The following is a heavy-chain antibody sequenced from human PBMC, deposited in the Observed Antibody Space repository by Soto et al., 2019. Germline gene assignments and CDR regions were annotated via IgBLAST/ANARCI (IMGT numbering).Heavy chain of an antibody. CDR1: GGSISSYY. D-gene: IGHD3-9*01. CDR3: ARVPGGRYFDWLLSDYGMDV. V-gene: IGHV4-59*01. Sequence: SETLSLTCTVSGGSISSYYWSWIRQPPGKGLEWIGYIYYSGSTNYNPSLKSRVTISVDTSKNQFSLKLSSVTAADTAVYYCARVPGGRYFDWLLSDYGMDVWGQGTTVT. CDR2: IYYSGST. J-gene: IGHJ6*02.